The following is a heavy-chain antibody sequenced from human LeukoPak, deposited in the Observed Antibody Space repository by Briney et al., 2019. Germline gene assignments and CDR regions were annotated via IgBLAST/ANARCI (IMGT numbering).Heavy chain of an antibody. CDR1: GFTHSSHA. D-gene: IGHD5-12*01. CDR3: AKGAATMGDC. J-gene: IGHJ4*02. Sequence: GGPLRLSCAASGFTHSSHAMSWLRQAPRKELEWVSGISSSGGSTYYADSVKGRFTISRDNCKNTLYVQMNRLRGEDTAVYYCAKGAATMGDCWGQGILVTVS. CDR2: ISSSGGST. V-gene: IGHV3-23*01.